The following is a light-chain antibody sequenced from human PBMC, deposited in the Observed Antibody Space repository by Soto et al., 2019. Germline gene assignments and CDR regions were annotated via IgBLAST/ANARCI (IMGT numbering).Light chain of an antibody. CDR1: QSISPW. CDR2: KAS. CDR3: QQYKSYSQT. J-gene: IGKJ2*01. V-gene: IGKV1-5*03. Sequence: DIQMTQSPSTLSASVGDRVTVTCRASQSISPWLAWYQQKPGKAPKLLIYKASSLESGVPSRFSGSGSATEFTLTISSLQPDDVATYYCQQYKSYSQTFGQGTKLEIK.